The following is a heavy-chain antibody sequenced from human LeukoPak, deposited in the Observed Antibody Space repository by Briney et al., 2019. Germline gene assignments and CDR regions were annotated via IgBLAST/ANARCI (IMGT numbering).Heavy chain of an antibody. CDR2: ISSSSSYI. Sequence: GGSLRLACVGSGWGFSTFAVSWVRQAPGKGLEWVSSISSSSSYIYYADSVKGRFTISRDNAKNSLYLQMNSLRAEDTAVYYCARDTSSSWYPVPYYFDYWGQGTLVTVSS. CDR1: GWGFSTFA. D-gene: IGHD6-13*01. J-gene: IGHJ4*02. V-gene: IGHV3-21*01. CDR3: ARDTSSSWYPVPYYFDY.